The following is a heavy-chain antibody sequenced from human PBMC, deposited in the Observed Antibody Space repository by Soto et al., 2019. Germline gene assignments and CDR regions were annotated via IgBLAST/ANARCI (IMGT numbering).Heavy chain of an antibody. CDR2: INAGGGYT. CDR1: GYIFTNYY. V-gene: IGHV1-46*01. Sequence: ASVKVSCKASGYIFTNYYMHWVRQAPGQGLEWMGTINAGGGYTTYAQRFQGRVTMTRDTSASTASMELSSLRSEDTAVYYCARGGPPIDYWGQGTLVTVSS. D-gene: IGHD3-10*01. J-gene: IGHJ4*02. CDR3: ARGGPPIDY.